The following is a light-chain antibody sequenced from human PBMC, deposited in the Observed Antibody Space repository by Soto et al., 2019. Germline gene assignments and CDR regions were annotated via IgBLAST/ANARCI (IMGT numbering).Light chain of an antibody. CDR2: GAS. V-gene: IGKV3-20*01. J-gene: IGKJ1*01. Sequence: EIVLTQSPGTLSLSPGERATLSCRASQSVSSSSLAWYQQKPGQAPRLLIYGASSRATGIPDRFSGSGSGTDFTLTISRLEPEDFAGYYCQQYGSATRTFGQGTKVEIK. CDR1: QSVSSSS. CDR3: QQYGSATRT.